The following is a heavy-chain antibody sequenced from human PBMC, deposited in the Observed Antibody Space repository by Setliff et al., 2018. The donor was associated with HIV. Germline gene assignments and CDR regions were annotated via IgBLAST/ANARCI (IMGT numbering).Heavy chain of an antibody. CDR1: GDSFNFNYYY. CDR3: AKDANAWNYDWFDP. Sequence: PSETLSLTCTVSGDSFNFNYYYWVWIRQPPGKGLEWIGSIYYSGSTYYNPSLKSRVTISVDTSKNQFSLKLSSVTAEDTAIYYCAKDANAWNYDWFDPWGQGTLVTVSS. CDR2: IYYSGST. D-gene: IGHD3-3*01. V-gene: IGHV4-39*07. J-gene: IGHJ5*02.